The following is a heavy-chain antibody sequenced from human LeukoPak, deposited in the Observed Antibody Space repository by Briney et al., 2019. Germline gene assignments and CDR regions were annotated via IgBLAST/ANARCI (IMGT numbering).Heavy chain of an antibody. D-gene: IGHD5-24*01. CDR1: GFTFSSSA. J-gene: IGHJ4*02. V-gene: IGHV3-23*01. CDR3: AKGAPMATIRARYFVY. CDR2: ISASGGST. Sequence: PGGSLRLSCAASGFTFSSSAMSWVRQVPGKGLEWVSGISASGGSTSYADSVRGRFTISRDNSKNTLYLQMNSLRAEDTAVYYCAKGAPMATIRARYFVYWGQGTLVTVSS.